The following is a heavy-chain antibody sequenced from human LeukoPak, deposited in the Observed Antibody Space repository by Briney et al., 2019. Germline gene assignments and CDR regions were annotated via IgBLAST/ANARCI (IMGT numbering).Heavy chain of an antibody. CDR3: AKAYGVSTAMVFGY. V-gene: IGHV3-30*02. Sequence: GGSLRLSCAASGFTFSSYWMSWVRQAPGRGLEWVAFIRYDGSNKYYADSVKGRFTISRDNSKNTLYLQMNSLRAEDTAVYYCAKAYGVSTAMVFGYWGQGTLVTVSS. J-gene: IGHJ4*02. CDR1: GFTFSSYW. CDR2: IRYDGSNK. D-gene: IGHD5-18*01.